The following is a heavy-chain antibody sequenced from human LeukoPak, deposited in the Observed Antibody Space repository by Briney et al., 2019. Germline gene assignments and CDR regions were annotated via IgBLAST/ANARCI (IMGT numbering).Heavy chain of an antibody. D-gene: IGHD4-17*01. CDR3: ARVDYGDYGFDY. CDR1: GFTFRNYA. CDR2: ISSNGSST. Sequence: GGSLRLSCAASGFTFRNYAMHWVRQAPGKGLEYVSGISSNGSSTYHANSVKGRFTISRDNSKNTLYLQMGSLRAEDTAVYYCARVDYGDYGFDYWGQGTLVTVSS. J-gene: IGHJ4*02. V-gene: IGHV3-64*01.